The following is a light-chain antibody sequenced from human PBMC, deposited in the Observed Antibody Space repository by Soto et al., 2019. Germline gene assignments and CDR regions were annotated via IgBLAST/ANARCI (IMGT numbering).Light chain of an antibody. Sequence: QSVLTQPASASGSPRQSVTISCTGTSSDVGGYNYVSWYQQHPGKAPKLMIYEVSKRPSGVPDRFSGSKSGNTASLTVSGLQAEDEADYYCSSYAGSKNFVIFGGGTKLTVL. CDR3: SSYAGSKNFVI. J-gene: IGLJ2*01. CDR1: SSDVGGYNY. V-gene: IGLV2-8*01. CDR2: EVS.